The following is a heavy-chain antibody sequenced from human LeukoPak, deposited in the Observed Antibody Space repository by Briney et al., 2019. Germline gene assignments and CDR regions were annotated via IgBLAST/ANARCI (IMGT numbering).Heavy chain of an antibody. CDR2: IYTSGST. CDR1: GGPITRSRYH. V-gene: IGHV4-61*02. D-gene: IGHD3-3*01. CDR3: AREDEWQENDY. Sequence: SETLSLTCNVSGGPITRSRYHWSWIRQPAGKGLEWIGRIYTSGSTSYNPSLKSRVTISLDTSNNQFSLKVTSVTAADTAVYYCAREDEWQENDYWGQGTLVLVSS. J-gene: IGHJ4*02.